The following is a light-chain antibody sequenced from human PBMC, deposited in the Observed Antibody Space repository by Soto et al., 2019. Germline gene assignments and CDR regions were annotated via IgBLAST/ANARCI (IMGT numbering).Light chain of an antibody. Sequence: IPMTRSPSCLDGAEGSGVAVSFKASQSISSWLAWYQQKPGQAPKLLIYDVSSLESGVPSRFRGSGSGTEFILTISSLQPEDFATHSWQQHANYPGTFGQGTRLEIK. CDR1: QSISSW. CDR2: DVS. V-gene: IGKV1-5*01. CDR3: QQHANYPGT. J-gene: IGKJ5*01.